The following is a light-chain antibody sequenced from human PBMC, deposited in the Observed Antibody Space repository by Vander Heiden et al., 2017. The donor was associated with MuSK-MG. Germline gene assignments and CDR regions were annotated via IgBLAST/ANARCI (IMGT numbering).Light chain of an antibody. CDR2: ASS. CDR1: QAIGNS. V-gene: IGKV1-NL1*01. CDR3: QQFYTTPLT. Sequence: DIQMTQSPSSLSASVGDRVTITCRASQAIGNSVAWYQQTPGKAPKLLLYASSRLETWVPSRFSGSGSGAGTDYSPTISSLQPEDSATYYCQQFYTTPLTFGGGTKVEI. J-gene: IGKJ4*01.